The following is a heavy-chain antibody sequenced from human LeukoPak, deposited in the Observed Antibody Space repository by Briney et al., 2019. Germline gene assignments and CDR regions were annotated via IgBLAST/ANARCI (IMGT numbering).Heavy chain of an antibody. CDR2: ISGDGAVT. V-gene: IGHV3-23*01. D-gene: IGHD3-10*01. CDR3: ARVYYGSGSLHYYYYYMDV. CDR1: GFTFRSHA. J-gene: IGHJ6*03. Sequence: GGSLRLSCAASGFTFRSHAMSWVRQAPGKGLEWVSSISGDGAVTYYADSVKGRFTMSRDNSKNTLYLQMNSLRAEDTALYYCARVYYGSGSLHYYYYYMDVWGKGTTVTISS.